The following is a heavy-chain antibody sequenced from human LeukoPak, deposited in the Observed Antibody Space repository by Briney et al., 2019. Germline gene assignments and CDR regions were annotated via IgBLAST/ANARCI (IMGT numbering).Heavy chain of an antibody. V-gene: IGHV4-30-4*08. CDR1: GGSISSGDYY. J-gene: IGHJ4*02. CDR3: ARAVVGAPWADY. Sequence: SQTLSLTCTVSGGSISSGDYYWSWIRQPPGKGLEWTGYIYYSGRTYYNPSLKSRVTTSVDTSKNQFSLKLNSVTAADTAVYYCARAVVGAPWADYWGQGTLVTVSS. CDR2: IYYSGRT. D-gene: IGHD1-26*01.